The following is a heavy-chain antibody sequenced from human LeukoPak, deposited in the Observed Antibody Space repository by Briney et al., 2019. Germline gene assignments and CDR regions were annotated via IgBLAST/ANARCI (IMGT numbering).Heavy chain of an antibody. CDR2: IYYSGST. V-gene: IGHV4-39*01. Sequence: SETLSLTCTVSGGSIISSSYYWGWIRQPPGKGLEWIGSIYYSGSTYYNPSLKSRVTISVDTSKNQFSLKLSSVTAADTAVYYCARQDYYDSSGEGFDYWGQGTLVTVSS. CDR1: GGSIISSSYY. J-gene: IGHJ4*02. D-gene: IGHD3-22*01. CDR3: ARQDYYDSSGEGFDY.